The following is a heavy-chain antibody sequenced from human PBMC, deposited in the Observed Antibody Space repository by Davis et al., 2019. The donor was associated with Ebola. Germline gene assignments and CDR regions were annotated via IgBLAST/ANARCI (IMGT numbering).Heavy chain of an antibody. CDR2: ISAYNGNT. V-gene: IGHV1-18*01. CDR1: GYTFTSYG. D-gene: IGHD3-9*01. CDR3: ARDGYYDILTGYYTLGFWFDP. Sequence: ASVKVSCKASGYTFTSYGISWVRQAPGQGLEWMGWISAYNGNTNYAQKLQGRVTMTTDTSTSTAYMELRSLRSDDTAVYYCARDGYYDILTGYYTLGFWFDPWGQGTLVTVSS. J-gene: IGHJ5*02.